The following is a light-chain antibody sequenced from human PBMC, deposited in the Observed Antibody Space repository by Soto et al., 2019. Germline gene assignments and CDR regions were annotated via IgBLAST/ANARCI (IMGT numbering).Light chain of an antibody. Sequence: DIQMTQSPSSLSASVGDRVTITCRASQTISSYLNWYQQKPGKAPKLLIYAASSLQSGVPSRFSGSGSGTDFTLTISSLQTEDFATYYCQQTYSTLFTFGPGTKVYVK. V-gene: IGKV1-39*01. CDR3: QQTYSTLFT. CDR2: AAS. CDR1: QTISSY. J-gene: IGKJ3*01.